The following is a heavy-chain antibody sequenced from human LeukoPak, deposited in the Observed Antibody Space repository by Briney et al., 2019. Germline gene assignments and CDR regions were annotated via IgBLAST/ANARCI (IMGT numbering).Heavy chain of an antibody. CDR2: ISAYNGNT. CDR1: GYTFTSYG. CDR3: ARWAGVVIINGWFDP. Sequence: ASVKVSRKASGYTFTSYGISWVRQAPGKGLEWMGWISAYNGNTNYAQKLQGRVTMTTDTSTSTAYMELRSLRSDDTAVYYCARWAGVVIINGWFDPWGQGTLVTVSS. V-gene: IGHV1-18*01. J-gene: IGHJ5*02. D-gene: IGHD3-3*01.